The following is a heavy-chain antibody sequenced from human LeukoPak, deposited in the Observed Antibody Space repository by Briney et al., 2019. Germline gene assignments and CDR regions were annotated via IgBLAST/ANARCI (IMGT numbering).Heavy chain of an antibody. CDR1: GYTFTSYG. CDR2: ISAYNGNT. V-gene: IGHV1-18*01. Sequence: ASVKVSCKASGYTFTSYGISWVRQAPGQGLEWMGWISAYNGNTNYAQKLQGRVTMTTDTSTSTAYMELRSLRSDDAAVYYCAGFWWFGDPLGLDAFDIWGQGTMVTVSS. D-gene: IGHD3-10*01. J-gene: IGHJ3*02. CDR3: AGFWWFGDPLGLDAFDI.